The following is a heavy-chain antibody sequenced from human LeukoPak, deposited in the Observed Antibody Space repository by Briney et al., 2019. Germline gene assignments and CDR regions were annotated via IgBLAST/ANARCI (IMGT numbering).Heavy chain of an antibody. CDR1: GFTFSSYW. CDR2: IKQDGSEK. Sequence: GGSLRLSCAASGFTFSSYWMSWVRQAPGKGLEWVANIKQDGSEKKYVDSVKGRCTISRDNAKNSLYLQMNSLRAEDTAVYYCARRGGSGWDYYYYYYMDVWGKGTTVTVSS. D-gene: IGHD6-19*01. CDR3: ARRGGSGWDYYYYYYMDV. J-gene: IGHJ6*03. V-gene: IGHV3-7*01.